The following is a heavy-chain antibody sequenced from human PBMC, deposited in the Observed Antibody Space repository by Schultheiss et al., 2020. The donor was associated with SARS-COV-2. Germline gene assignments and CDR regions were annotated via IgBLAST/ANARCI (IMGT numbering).Heavy chain of an antibody. J-gene: IGHJ4*02. CDR3: ARDRAYYYDSSGYYDY. Sequence: SETLSLTCTVSGGSISSGGYYWSWIRQHPGKGLEWIGYIYYSGSTYYNPFLKSRVTISVDTSKNQFSLKLSTVTAADTAVYYCARDRAYYYDSSGYYDYWGQGTLVTVSS. V-gene: IGHV4-31*03. D-gene: IGHD3-22*01. CDR1: GGSISSGGYY. CDR2: IYYSGST.